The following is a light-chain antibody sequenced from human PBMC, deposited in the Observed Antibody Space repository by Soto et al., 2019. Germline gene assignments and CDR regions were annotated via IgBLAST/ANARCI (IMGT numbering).Light chain of an antibody. CDR1: QSVSSSY. CDR2: GAS. V-gene: IGKV3-20*01. Sequence: MVLTQSPGTLSLSPGERATLSCRGSQSVSSSYLAWYQQKPGQAPRLLIYGASSRATGIPDRFSGSGSGTDFTLTISRLEPEDFAVYYCQQYGSSPWTFGQGTKV. CDR3: QQYGSSPWT. J-gene: IGKJ1*01.